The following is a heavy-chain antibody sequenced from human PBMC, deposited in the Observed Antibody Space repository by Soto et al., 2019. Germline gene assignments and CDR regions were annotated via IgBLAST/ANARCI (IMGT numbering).Heavy chain of an antibody. J-gene: IGHJ3*02. Sequence: ASVKVSCKASGYTFTSYDINWARQATGQGLEWMGWMNPNSGNTGYAQKFQGRVTMTRNTSLSTAYMELSSLRSEDTAVYYCARGKGYYDSSGYTGPDAFDIWGQGTMVTVSS. CDR2: MNPNSGNT. CDR3: ARGKGYYDSSGYTGPDAFDI. D-gene: IGHD3-22*01. V-gene: IGHV1-8*01. CDR1: GYTFTSYD.